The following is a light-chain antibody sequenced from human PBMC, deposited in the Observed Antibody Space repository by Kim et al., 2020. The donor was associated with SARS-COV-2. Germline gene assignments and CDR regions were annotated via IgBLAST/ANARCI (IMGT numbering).Light chain of an antibody. J-gene: IGLJ1*01. V-gene: IGLV2-14*03. CDR2: DVT. CDR3: SSFTTSSNTDYV. CDR1: SSDIGDYDY. Sequence: QSVLTQPASVSGSPGQSITISCTGTSSDIGDYDYVSWYQQHPGKAPKLLIYDVTNRPSGVSTRFSGSKSGNTASLTISGLQTEDEADYYCSSFTTSSNTDYVFGIGTKVTVL.